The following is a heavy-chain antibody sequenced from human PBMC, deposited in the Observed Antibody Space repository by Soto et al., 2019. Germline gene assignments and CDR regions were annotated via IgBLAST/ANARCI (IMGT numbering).Heavy chain of an antibody. V-gene: IGHV3-9*01. CDR2: LSWNSGNI. CDR1: GFAFDQYA. Sequence: GGSLRLSCAASGFAFDQYAMHWVRQAPGKGLEWDSVLSWNSGNIGYADSVKGRFTISRDNAKNSLYLQMNSLRAEDTALYYCAKALGSSFLYNAEYFHYWGQGTLVTVSS. J-gene: IGHJ1*01. D-gene: IGHD3-3*01. CDR3: AKALGSSFLYNAEYFHY.